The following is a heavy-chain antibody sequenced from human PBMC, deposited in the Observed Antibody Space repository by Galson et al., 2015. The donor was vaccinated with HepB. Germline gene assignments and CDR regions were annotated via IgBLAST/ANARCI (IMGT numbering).Heavy chain of an antibody. J-gene: IGHJ4*02. CDR1: GYTFTSNG. Sequence: SVKVSCKASGYTFTSNGISWVRQTPGQGLEWLGWISTYGGNTNYAQKFQGRITLTRDTSTSIAYVELRSLRPDDPAVYYCARDRDYRFDYWGQGTLVTVS. CDR3: ARDRDYRFDY. V-gene: IGHV1-18*04. CDR2: ISTYGGNT. D-gene: IGHD4/OR15-4a*01.